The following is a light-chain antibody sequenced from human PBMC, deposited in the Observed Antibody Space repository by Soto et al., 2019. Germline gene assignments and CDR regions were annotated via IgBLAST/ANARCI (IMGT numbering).Light chain of an antibody. J-gene: IGKJ2*03. CDR1: QSVTSTY. CDR2: GVS. V-gene: IGKV3-20*01. CDR3: QPFDSSRIYS. Sequence: EILLTQSPGSLSLSPGETATLSCRASQSVTSTYLAWYQKRPCQSPRLIIYGVSTRATGFPDRFSGGGSGTEFTLPINRLETEDCAVYYCHCQPFDSSRIYSSGQGTKPEI.